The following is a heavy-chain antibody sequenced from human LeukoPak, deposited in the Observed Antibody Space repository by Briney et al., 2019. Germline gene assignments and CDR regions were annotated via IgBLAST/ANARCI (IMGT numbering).Heavy chain of an antibody. J-gene: IGHJ5*02. Sequence: ASVKVSCKASGYTLTSYGISWVRPAPGQGLDWMGWLSAYNGNTNYTQKLQGRVTMTTDTSTSTAYMELRSLRSDDTAVYYCARSYGSGSYTWFDPWGQGTLVTVSS. V-gene: IGHV1-18*01. CDR1: GYTLTSYG. D-gene: IGHD3-10*01. CDR3: ARSYGSGSYTWFDP. CDR2: LSAYNGNT.